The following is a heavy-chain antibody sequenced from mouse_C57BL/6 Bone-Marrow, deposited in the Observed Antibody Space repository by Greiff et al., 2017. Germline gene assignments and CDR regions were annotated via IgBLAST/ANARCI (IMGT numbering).Heavy chain of an antibody. CDR3: AKAHYYGSSPYWYFDV. CDR2: ISYDGSN. J-gene: IGHJ1*03. V-gene: IGHV3-6*01. Sequence: EVKLQESGPGLVKPSQSLSLTCSVTGYSITSGYYWNWIRQFPGNKLEWMGYISYDGSNNYNPSLTNRISITRDTSKHQFFLKLNSVTTEDTATYYCAKAHYYGSSPYWYFDVWGTGTTVTVSS. D-gene: IGHD1-1*01. CDR1: GYSITSGYY.